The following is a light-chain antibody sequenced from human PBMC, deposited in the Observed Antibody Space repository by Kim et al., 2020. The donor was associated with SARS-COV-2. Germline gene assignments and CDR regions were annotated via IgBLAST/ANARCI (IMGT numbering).Light chain of an antibody. J-gene: IGLJ1*01. CDR2: EGN. CDR3: CSYAGSPYV. V-gene: IGLV2-23*01. Sequence: QSALTQPASVSGSPGQSITISCTGSSIGGYNRVSWYKQHPGKVPKLIIYEGNKGPSGVSNRFSGSNSGNTASLTISGLQAEDEADYYCCSYAGSPYVFGTGTKVTVL. CDR1: SIGGYNR.